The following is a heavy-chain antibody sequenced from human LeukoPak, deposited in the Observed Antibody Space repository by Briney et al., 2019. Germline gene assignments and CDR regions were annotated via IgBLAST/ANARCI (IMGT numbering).Heavy chain of an antibody. Sequence: GGSLRLSCTASGFTFSSYWMHWVRQAPGKGLVWVSRINSAGISTNYADSVKGRFTISRDNAKNTLYLQMNSLRAEDTAIYYRGRDIATAVDYWGLGTLVTVSS. V-gene: IGHV3-74*01. CDR3: GRDIATAVDY. CDR2: INSAGIST. D-gene: IGHD6-13*01. CDR1: GFTFSSYW. J-gene: IGHJ4*02.